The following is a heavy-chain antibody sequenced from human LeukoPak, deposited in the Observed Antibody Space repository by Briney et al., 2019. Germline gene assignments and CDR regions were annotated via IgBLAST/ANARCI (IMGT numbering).Heavy chain of an antibody. V-gene: IGHV3-66*01. CDR3: ARLAVAGTEFDY. Sequence: PGGSLRLSCAASGFTVSSNYMSWVRQAPAQGLEWVSVIYSGGRTYYADSVKGRLTISRDNSKNTVYLQMNSLRAEDTAVYYCARLAVAGTEFDYWGQGTLVTVSS. D-gene: IGHD6-19*01. CDR2: IYSGGRT. CDR1: GFTVSSNY. J-gene: IGHJ4*02.